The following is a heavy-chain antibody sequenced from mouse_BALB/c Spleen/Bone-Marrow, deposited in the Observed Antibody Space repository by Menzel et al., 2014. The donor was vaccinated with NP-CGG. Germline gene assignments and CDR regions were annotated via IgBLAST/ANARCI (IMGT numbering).Heavy chain of an antibody. CDR2: ISSGGSYT. V-gene: IGHV5-6*01. CDR3: ANYYGSTWFAY. CDR1: GFTFSTYG. J-gene: IGHJ3*01. Sequence: EVQGVESGGDLVKPGGSLKLSCAASGFTFSTYGMSWVRQTPDKRLEWVATISSGGSYTYYPDSVKGRFTISRDNAKNNLYLQMSSLKSEDTAMYYCANYYGSTWFAYWGQGTLVTVSA. D-gene: IGHD1-1*01.